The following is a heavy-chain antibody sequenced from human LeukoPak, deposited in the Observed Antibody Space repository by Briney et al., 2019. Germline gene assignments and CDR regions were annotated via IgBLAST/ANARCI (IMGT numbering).Heavy chain of an antibody. CDR3: ARGRGDWYEPALIYYFHY. J-gene: IGHJ4*02. D-gene: IGHD6-19*01. V-gene: IGHV3-33*01. CDR2: IWYDGSNK. CDR1: GFTFGSYG. Sequence: GGSLRLSCIASGFTFGSYGMHWVRQAPGKGLEWVAVIWYDGSNKYHADSVKGRFTISRDNSKNTLYLQMNSLRAEDTAVYYCARGRGDWYEPALIYYFHYWCQGTLVTVSS.